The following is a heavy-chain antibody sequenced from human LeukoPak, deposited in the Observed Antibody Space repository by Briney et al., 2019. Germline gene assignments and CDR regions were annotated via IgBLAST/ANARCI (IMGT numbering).Heavy chain of an antibody. V-gene: IGHV3-23*01. J-gene: IGHJ4*02. Sequence: GGSLRLSCAASGFTFSSYAMSWVRQAPGKGLEWVSAISGSGGSTYYADSVKGRFTISRDNSKNTLYLQMNSLRAEDTAVYYCANHLKRGNLWFGELLSEDWGQGTLVTVSS. CDR3: ANHLKRGNLWFGELLSED. CDR1: GFTFSSYA. D-gene: IGHD3-10*01. CDR2: ISGSGGST.